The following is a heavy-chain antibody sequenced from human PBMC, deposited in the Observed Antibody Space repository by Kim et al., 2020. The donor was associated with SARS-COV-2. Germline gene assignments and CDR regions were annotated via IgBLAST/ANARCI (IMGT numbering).Heavy chain of an antibody. CDR1: GGSFSGYY. V-gene: IGHV4-34*01. D-gene: IGHD2-2*01. J-gene: IGHJ6*02. CDR3: ARASTRSYYYGMDV. Sequence: SETLSLTCAVYGGSFSGYYWSWIRQPPGKGLEWIGEINHSGSTNYNPSLKSRVTISVDTSKNQFSLKLSSVTAADTAVYYCARASTRSYYYGMDVWGQG. CDR2: INHSGST.